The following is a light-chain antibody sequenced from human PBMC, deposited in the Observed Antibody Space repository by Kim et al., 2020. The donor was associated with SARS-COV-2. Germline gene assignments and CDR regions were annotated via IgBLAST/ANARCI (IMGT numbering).Light chain of an antibody. CDR2: GAS. CDR3: LQHRTYPIT. V-gene: IGKV1-17*01. J-gene: IGKJ5*01. CDR1: QEIGND. Sequence: ASVGDGVTIPWRARQEIGNDLGWYQQNPGRAPKRLIYGASNLQSGVPSRFSGSGSGTEFTLTINSLQPEDFATYFCLQHRTYPITCGQGTRLEIK.